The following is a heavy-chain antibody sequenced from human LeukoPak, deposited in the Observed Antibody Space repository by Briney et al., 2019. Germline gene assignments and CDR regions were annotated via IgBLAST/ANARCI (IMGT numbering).Heavy chain of an antibody. Sequence: ASVKVSCKASGYTFTSYYMHWVRQAPGQGLEWMGIINPSGGSTSYAQKFQGRVTKTRDTSISTAYMELSRLRSDDTAVYYCARGGTFDYWGQGTLVTVSS. V-gene: IGHV1-46*01. CDR1: GYTFTSYY. J-gene: IGHJ4*02. CDR3: ARGGTFDY. CDR2: INPSGGST.